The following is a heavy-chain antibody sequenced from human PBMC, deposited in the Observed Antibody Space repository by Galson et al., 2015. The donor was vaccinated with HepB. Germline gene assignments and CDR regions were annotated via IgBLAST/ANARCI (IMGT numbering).Heavy chain of an antibody. CDR3: ARSLGTATNYYYYYMDV. Sequence: PALVKPTQTLTLTCTFSGFSLSTSGMCVSWIRQPPGKALEWLARIDWDDDKYYSTSLKTRLTISKDTSKNQVVLTMTNMDPVDTATYYCARSLGTATNYYYYYMDVWGKGTTVTVSS. J-gene: IGHJ6*03. V-gene: IGHV2-70*11. CDR1: GFSLSTSGMC. CDR2: IDWDDDK. D-gene: IGHD2-8*02.